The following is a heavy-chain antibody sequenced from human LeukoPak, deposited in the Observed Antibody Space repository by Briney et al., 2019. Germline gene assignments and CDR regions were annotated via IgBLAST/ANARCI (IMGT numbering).Heavy chain of an antibody. CDR1: GGSISSSSYY. D-gene: IGHD5-18*01. CDR3: ASTAGVDTAMVAAFDI. J-gene: IGHJ3*02. V-gene: IGHV4-39*07. CDR2: IYYSGST. Sequence: SETLSLTCTVSGGSISSSSYYWGWIRQPPGKGLEWIGSIYYSGSTYYNPSLKSRVTISLDTSKNQFSLKLSSVTAADTAVYYCASTAGVDTAMVAAFDIWGQGTMVTVSS.